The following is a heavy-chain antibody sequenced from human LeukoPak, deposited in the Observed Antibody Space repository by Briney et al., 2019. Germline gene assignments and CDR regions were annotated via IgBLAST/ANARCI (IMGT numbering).Heavy chain of an antibody. J-gene: IGHJ6*03. CDR3: ARGQPYYGGYYYYMDV. CDR2: INHSGST. CDR1: GGSFSGYY. Sequence: SETLSLTCAVYGGSFSGYYWSWIRQPPGKGLEWIGEINHSGSTNYNPSLKSRVTISVDTSKNQFSLKLSSVTAADTAVYYCARGQPYYGGYYYYMDVWGKGTTVTVSS. V-gene: IGHV4-34*01. D-gene: IGHD3-3*01.